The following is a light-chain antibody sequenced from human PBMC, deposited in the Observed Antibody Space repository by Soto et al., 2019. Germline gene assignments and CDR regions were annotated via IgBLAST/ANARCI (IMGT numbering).Light chain of an antibody. Sequence: EIVMTQSPAPLSVSPGERVTLSCRASQSVSSNLAWYQQKPGQAPRLLIYGASTRATGIPARFSGSGSGTEFTLTISGLQSEDFAVYYCQQYDNWPRTFGQGTKVDIK. CDR2: GAS. J-gene: IGKJ1*01. CDR1: QSVSSN. CDR3: QQYDNWPRT. V-gene: IGKV3-15*01.